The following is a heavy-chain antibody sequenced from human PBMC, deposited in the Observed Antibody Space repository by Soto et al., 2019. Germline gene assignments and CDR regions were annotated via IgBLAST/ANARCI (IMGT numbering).Heavy chain of an antibody. CDR2: IFYSGTT. CDR1: GGSISTSSYY. Sequence: LETRSLTCTVSGGSISTSSYYWGWIRQPPGEGLEWIGSIFYSGTTYYNPSLKSRVTISVDTSKSQFSLKLSSVTVADTAVYYCARHTILWLPAAIGPWGQGALDTVSS. CDR3: ARHTILWLPAAIGP. J-gene: IGHJ5*02. D-gene: IGHD2-2*01. V-gene: IGHV4-39*01.